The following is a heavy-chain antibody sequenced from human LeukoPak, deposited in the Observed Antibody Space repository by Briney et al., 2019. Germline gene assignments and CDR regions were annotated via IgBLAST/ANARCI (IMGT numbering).Heavy chain of an antibody. J-gene: IGHJ3*02. CDR3: VRVGRAVAAAGFGAFEI. CDR2: ISSSSSYI. Sequence: GGSLRLSCAASGFTFSNYGMHWVRQGPGKGLEWVSSISSSSSYIYYADSVKGRFTISRDNAKNSLYLQLNSLRAEDTAVYHCVRVGRAVAAAGFGAFEIWGQGTMVTVSS. D-gene: IGHD6-13*01. V-gene: IGHV3-21*04. CDR1: GFTFSNYG.